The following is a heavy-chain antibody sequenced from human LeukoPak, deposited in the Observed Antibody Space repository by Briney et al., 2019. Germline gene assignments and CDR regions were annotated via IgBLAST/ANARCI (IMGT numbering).Heavy chain of an antibody. J-gene: IGHJ4*02. CDR3: ARNYDSSGYIDY. V-gene: IGHV1-69*13. Sequence: SVKVSCKASGGTFSSYAISWVRQAPGQGLEWMGGIIPIFGTANYAQKFQGRVTITADESTSTAYMELSSLRSEDTAVYYCARNYDSSGYIDYWGQGTLVTVSS. CDR2: IIPIFGTA. D-gene: IGHD3-22*01. CDR1: GGTFSSYA.